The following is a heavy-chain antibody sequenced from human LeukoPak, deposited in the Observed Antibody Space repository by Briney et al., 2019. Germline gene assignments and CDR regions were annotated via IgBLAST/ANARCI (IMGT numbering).Heavy chain of an antibody. V-gene: IGHV3-48*04. J-gene: IGHJ4*02. CDR2: ISSSSSTI. CDR3: ARSFAY. Sequence: PGGSLRLSCAASGFTFSSYSMNWVRQAPGKGLEWVSYISSSSSTIYYADSVKGRFTFSRDNAENSLYLQMNSLRAEDTAVYYCARSFAYWGQGTLVTVSS. CDR1: GFTFSSYS.